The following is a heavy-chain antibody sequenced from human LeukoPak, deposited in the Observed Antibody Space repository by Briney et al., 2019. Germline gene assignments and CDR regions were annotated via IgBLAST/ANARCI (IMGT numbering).Heavy chain of an antibody. Sequence: GGSLRLSYAASGFTFSSYAMSWVRQAPGKGLEWVSLISWDGGSTYYADSVKGRFTISRDNSKNSLYLQMNSLRAGDTALYYCAKGGSGTYLFDYWGQGTLVTVSS. CDR2: ISWDGGST. CDR3: AKGGSGTYLFDY. CDR1: GFTFSSYA. J-gene: IGHJ4*02. D-gene: IGHD1-26*01. V-gene: IGHV3-43D*03.